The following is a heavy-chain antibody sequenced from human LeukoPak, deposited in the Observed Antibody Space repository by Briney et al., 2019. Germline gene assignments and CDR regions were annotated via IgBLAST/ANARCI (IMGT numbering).Heavy chain of an antibody. CDR2: FDPEDGET. Sequence: ASVKVSCKASGYTFTSYGIIWVRQAPGQGLEWMGGFDPEDGETIYAQKFQGRVTMTEDTSTDTAYMELSSLRSEDTAVYYCATRLNTDYGTAFDYYYGMDVWGQGTTVTVSS. J-gene: IGHJ6*02. CDR1: GYTFTSYG. V-gene: IGHV1-24*01. CDR3: ATRLNTDYGTAFDYYYGMDV. D-gene: IGHD4-17*01.